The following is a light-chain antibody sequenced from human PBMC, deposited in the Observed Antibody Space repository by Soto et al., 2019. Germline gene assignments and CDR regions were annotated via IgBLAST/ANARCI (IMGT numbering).Light chain of an antibody. V-gene: IGKV1-39*01. Sequence: DIQMTQSPSSLSASVGDRVTITCRASQSISTYLIWYQQKPGKAPKLLIYAASSLQSGVPSRFSGSGSGTDFTLTISSLKPEDFATYYCQQSYSTPFTFGPGTKVDNK. CDR3: QQSYSTPFT. CDR1: QSISTY. CDR2: AAS. J-gene: IGKJ3*01.